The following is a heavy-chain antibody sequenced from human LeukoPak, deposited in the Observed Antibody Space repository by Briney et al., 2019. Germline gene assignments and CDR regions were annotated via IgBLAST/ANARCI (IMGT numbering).Heavy chain of an antibody. CDR3: AKDRVGAVLFFDS. Sequence: ASVKVSCKASGYTFTSYYMHWVRQAPGQGLEWMGIINPSGGSTSYAQKFQGRVTMTRDTSTSTVYMELSSLRSDDTAVYYCAKDRVGAVLFFDSWGQGTLVTVSS. CDR1: GYTFTSYY. CDR2: INPSGGST. V-gene: IGHV1-46*01. D-gene: IGHD1-26*01. J-gene: IGHJ4*02.